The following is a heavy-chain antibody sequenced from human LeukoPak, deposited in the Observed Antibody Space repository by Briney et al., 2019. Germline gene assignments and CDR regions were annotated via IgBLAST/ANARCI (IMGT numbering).Heavy chain of an antibody. CDR1: GFTFSNYW. J-gene: IGHJ3*01. CDR2: INQDESEK. CDR3: AKDVSNFIGASDA. V-gene: IGHV3-7*03. D-gene: IGHD2-8*01. Sequence: GGSLRLSCAASGFTFSNYWMSWVRQAPGKGLEWVANINQDESEKKYVDSVRGRFTISRDNAKDTLYLQVNSLRVEDTAVYYCAKDVSNFIGASDAWGQGTMVTVSS.